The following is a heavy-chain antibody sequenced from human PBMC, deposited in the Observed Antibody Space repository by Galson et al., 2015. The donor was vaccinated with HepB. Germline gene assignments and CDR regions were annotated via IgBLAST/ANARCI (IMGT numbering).Heavy chain of an antibody. CDR3: ARVASDYYDSSGYDLDAFDI. D-gene: IGHD3-22*01. Sequence: SETLSLTCTVSGGSISSYYWSWIRQPPGKGLEWIGYIYYSGSTNYNPSLKSRVTISVDTSKNQFSLKLSSVTAADTAVYYCARVASDYYDSSGYDLDAFDIWGQGTMVTVSS. J-gene: IGHJ3*02. V-gene: IGHV4-59*01. CDR2: IYYSGST. CDR1: GGSISSYY.